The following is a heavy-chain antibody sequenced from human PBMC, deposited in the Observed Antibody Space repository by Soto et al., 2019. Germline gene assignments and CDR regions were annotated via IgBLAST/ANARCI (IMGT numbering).Heavy chain of an antibody. Sequence: TETLSLSCTVDGCSISSYYWSWIVQPTGKGLEWIGYIYYSGSTNYNPSLKSRVTISVDTSKNQFSLKLSSVTAADTAVYYCARGGDYVWGSHQWALLDYWGQGTLVTVS. D-gene: IGHD3-16*02. CDR3: ARGGDYVWGSHQWALLDY. CDR2: IYYSGST. V-gene: IGHV4-59*01. CDR1: GCSISSYY. J-gene: IGHJ4*02.